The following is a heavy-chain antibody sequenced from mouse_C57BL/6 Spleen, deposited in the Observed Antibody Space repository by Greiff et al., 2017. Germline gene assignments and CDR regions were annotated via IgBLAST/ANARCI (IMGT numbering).Heavy chain of an antibody. D-gene: IGHD2-3*01. Sequence: EVQLQQSGPVLVKPGASVKMSCKASGYTFTDSYMNWVKQSHGKSLEWIGVINPYNGGTSYNQKFKGKATLTVDKSSSTAYMELNSLTADDSAVYYGARCDGYLYWYFDVWGTGTTVTVSS. J-gene: IGHJ1*03. V-gene: IGHV1-19*01. CDR1: GYTFTDSY. CDR3: ARCDGYLYWYFDV. CDR2: INPYNGGT.